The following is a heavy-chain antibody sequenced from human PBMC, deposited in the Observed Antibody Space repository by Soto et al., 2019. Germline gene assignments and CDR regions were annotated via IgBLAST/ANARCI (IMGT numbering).Heavy chain of an antibody. CDR2: ISYDGTNK. CDR1: GFTFSTYA. D-gene: IGHD5-18*01. V-gene: IGHV3-30-3*01. Sequence: QVHLVDSGGGVVQPGRSLRLSCAASGFTFSTYAMHWVRQAPGKGLEWVAVISYDGTNKYYADSVRGRFTISRDNSKNTLFLQMNSLRAEDTAVYYCAKDGGGYNYGYVMLDKYYYGMDVWGQGTTVTVSS. CDR3: AKDGGGYNYGYVMLDKYYYGMDV. J-gene: IGHJ6*02.